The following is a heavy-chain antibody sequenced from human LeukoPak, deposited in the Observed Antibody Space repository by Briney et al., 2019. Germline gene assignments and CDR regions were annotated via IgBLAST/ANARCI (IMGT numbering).Heavy chain of an antibody. Sequence: ASVKVSCKASGYTFTSYGISWVRQAPGQGLEWMGWISAYNGNTNYAQKLQGRVTMTTDTSTSTAYMELRSLRSDDTAVYYCARGLYDFWSGYFGFYYYYMDVWQRDHGHRLL. V-gene: IGHV1-18*01. J-gene: IGHJ6*03. CDR3: ARGLYDFWSGYFGFYYYYMDV. CDR2: ISAYNGNT. D-gene: IGHD3-3*01. CDR1: GYTFTSYG.